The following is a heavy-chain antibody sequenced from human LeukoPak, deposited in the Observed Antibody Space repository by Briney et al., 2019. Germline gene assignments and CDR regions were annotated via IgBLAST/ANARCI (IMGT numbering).Heavy chain of an antibody. Sequence: AGGSLRLSCVASEFTFSSYWMHWVRQAPGEGLVWVSVINSDGSTTLYADSVKGRFTISRDNAKKTLYLQRNILRAEDTAVYYCAGLRGKITTIDYWGQGTLVTVSS. V-gene: IGHV3-74*03. D-gene: IGHD4-11*01. CDR1: EFTFSSYW. CDR2: INSDGSTT. CDR3: AGLRGKITTIDY. J-gene: IGHJ4*02.